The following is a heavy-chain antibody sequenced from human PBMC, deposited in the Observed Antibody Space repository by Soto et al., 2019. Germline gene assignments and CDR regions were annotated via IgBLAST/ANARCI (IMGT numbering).Heavy chain of an antibody. CDR1: GGSISSSSYY. J-gene: IGHJ4*02. Sequence: PSETLSLTCTVSGGSISSSSYYWGWIRQPPGKGLEWIGSIYYSGSTYYNPSLKSRVTISVDTSKNQFSLKLSSVTAADTAVYYCARSWDSSFVDYWGQGTLVTVS. CDR3: ARSWDSSFVDY. CDR2: IYYSGST. D-gene: IGHD3-22*01. V-gene: IGHV4-39*01.